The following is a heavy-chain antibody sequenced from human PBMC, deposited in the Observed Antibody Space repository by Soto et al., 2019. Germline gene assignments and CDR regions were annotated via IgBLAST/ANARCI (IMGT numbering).Heavy chain of an antibody. Sequence: GGSLRLSCAASGFTFSSYAMSWVRQAPGKGLEWVSAISGSGGSTYYADSVKGRFTISRDNSKNTLYLQMNSLRAEDTAVYYCANSAPRSVADREAFDIWGQGTMVTVSS. CDR1: GFTFSSYA. CDR3: ANSAPRSVADREAFDI. J-gene: IGHJ3*02. D-gene: IGHD6-19*01. CDR2: ISGSGGST. V-gene: IGHV3-23*01.